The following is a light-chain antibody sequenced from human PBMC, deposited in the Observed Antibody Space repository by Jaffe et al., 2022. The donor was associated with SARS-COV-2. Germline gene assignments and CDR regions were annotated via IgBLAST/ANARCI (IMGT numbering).Light chain of an antibody. CDR2: ENN. CDR3: GTWDNSLSAWV. Sequence: QSVLTQPPSVSAAPGQRVTISCSGSSSNIGYNYVSWYQQLPGTAPKLLIYENNKRPSGIPDRFSGSKSGTSATLGITGLQTGDEADYYCGTWDNSLSAWVFGGGTKLTVL. CDR1: SSNIGYNY. J-gene: IGLJ3*02. V-gene: IGLV1-51*02.